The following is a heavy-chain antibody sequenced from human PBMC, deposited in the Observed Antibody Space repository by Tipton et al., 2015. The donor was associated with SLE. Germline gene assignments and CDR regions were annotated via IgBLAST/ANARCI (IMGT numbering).Heavy chain of an antibody. V-gene: IGHV4-38-2*01. CDR1: GYSISTAYS. Sequence: GLVKPSETLSLTCAVFGYSISTAYSWGWIRQPPGKGLEWIGTIYHSGGTYYNPSLKSRVTISLDMSRNQFSLILSSVTAADTAVYYCARASWDHRGSGSFSDYWGQGKLVTVSS. CDR3: ARASWDHRGSGSFSDY. D-gene: IGHD3-10*01. J-gene: IGHJ4*02. CDR2: IYHSGGT.